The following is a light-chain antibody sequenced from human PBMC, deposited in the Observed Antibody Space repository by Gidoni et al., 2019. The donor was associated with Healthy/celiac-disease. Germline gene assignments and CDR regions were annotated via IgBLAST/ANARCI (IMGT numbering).Light chain of an antibody. V-gene: IGKV1-13*02. CDR3: QQFNSYPSLT. CDR1: QGISSA. CDR2: DAS. J-gene: IGKJ4*01. Sequence: ATQLTQSPSSLSASVGDRVTITCRASQGISSALAWYQQKPGKAPKLLIYDASSLESGVPSRFSGSGSGTDFTLTISSLQPEDFGTYYCQQFNSYPSLTFGGGTKVEIK.